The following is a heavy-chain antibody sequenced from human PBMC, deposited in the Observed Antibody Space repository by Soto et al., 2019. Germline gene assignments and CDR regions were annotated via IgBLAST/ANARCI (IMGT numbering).Heavy chain of an antibody. J-gene: IGHJ6*02. CDR2: IYPGDSDT. V-gene: IGHV5-51*01. D-gene: IGHD6-19*01. CDR3: ARHNIGSGWYGGASTGPLKVYYYGMDV. Sequence: PGESLKISCKGSGYSFPSYWIGWVRQMPGKGLEWMGIIYPGDSDTRYSPSFQGQVTISADKSISTAYLQWSSLKASDTAMYYCARHNIGSGWYGGASTGPLKVYYYGMDVWGQGTTVTVSS. CDR1: GYSFPSYW.